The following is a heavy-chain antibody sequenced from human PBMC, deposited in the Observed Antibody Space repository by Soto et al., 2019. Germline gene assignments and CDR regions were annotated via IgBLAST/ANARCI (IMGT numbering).Heavy chain of an antibody. CDR2: IWYDGSNK. CDR1: GFMFSSHG. J-gene: IGHJ4*02. Sequence: QVQLVESGGGVVQPGRSLRLSCAASGFMFSSHGMHWIRQAPGKGLEWVAVIWYDGSNKYYADSVKGRFIISRDNSKXXXXXXXXXXXXXXXXXYYCGPDTLDYWGQGTLVTVSS. V-gene: IGHV3-33*01. CDR3: GPDTLDY. D-gene: IGHD3-10*01.